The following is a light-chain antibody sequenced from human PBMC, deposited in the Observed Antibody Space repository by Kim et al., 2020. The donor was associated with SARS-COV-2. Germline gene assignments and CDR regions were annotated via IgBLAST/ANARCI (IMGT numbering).Light chain of an antibody. CDR1: TSNVGNNY. CDR2: DSN. Sequence: QSVLTQPPSVSAAPGQRVTISCSGSTSNVGNNYVSWYQQLPGTAPKLLIYDSNKRPSGIPDRFSGSKSGTSATLGITGLQTGDEAEYYCGTWDSSLAAWVFGGGTKLTVL. V-gene: IGLV1-51*01. J-gene: IGLJ3*02. CDR3: GTWDSSLAAWV.